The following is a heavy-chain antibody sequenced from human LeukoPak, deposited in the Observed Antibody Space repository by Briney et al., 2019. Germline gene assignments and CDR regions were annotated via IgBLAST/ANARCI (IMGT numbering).Heavy chain of an antibody. CDR2: IYYSGST. D-gene: IGHD4-17*01. CDR3: AGGSRSVTTWDWFDP. V-gene: IGHV4-59*01. Sequence: SETLSLTCTVSGGSISSYYWSWIRQPPGKGLEWIGYIYYSGSTNYNPSLKSRVTISVDTSKNQFSLKLSSVTAADTAVYYCAGGSRSVTTWDWFDPWGQGTLVTVSS. J-gene: IGHJ5*02. CDR1: GGSISSYY.